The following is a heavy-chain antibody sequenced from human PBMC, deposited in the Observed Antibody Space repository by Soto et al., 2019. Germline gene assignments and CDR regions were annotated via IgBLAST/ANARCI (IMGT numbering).Heavy chain of an antibody. V-gene: IGHV4-4*02. CDR1: GGSISSSNW. Sequence: QVQLQESGPGLVKPSGTLSLTCAVSGGSISSSNWWAWVRLPPGKGLAWIGEIYHSGSTNYNPSLKSRVTVSVDKPQDQFSLNLSCVTAADTPAYYRARAVGRVDDWGQGALVTVSS. CDR2: IYHSGST. J-gene: IGHJ4*02. CDR3: ARAVGRVDD.